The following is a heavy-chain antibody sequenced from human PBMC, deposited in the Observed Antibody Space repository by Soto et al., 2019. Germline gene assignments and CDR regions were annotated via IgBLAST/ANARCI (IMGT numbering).Heavy chain of an antibody. CDR3: ARWIDNGDFDY. CDR1: GFSFTSYS. J-gene: IGHJ4*02. D-gene: IGHD4-17*01. V-gene: IGHV1-3*01. CDR2: INAGRGKT. Sequence: QGQLVQSGAEVKKPGASVKVSCGTSGFSFTSYSFHWVRLAPAHGLQWMGWINAGRGKTKYSQQFQGRDTCTRDTSANTVYLGLSSMRSRDTSFFYSARWIDNGDFDYWGQGTRVTVSA.